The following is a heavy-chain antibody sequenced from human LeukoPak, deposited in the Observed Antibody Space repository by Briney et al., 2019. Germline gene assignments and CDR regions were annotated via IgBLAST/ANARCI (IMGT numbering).Heavy chain of an antibody. CDR1: GGSISSYY. D-gene: IGHD6-13*01. J-gene: IGHJ1*01. V-gene: IGHV4-59*01. CDR2: IYYSGST. CDR3: ARGRAYGYGNSAEYFQH. Sequence: SETLSLTCSVSGGSISSYYWSWIRQPPGKGLEWIGYIYYSGSTNYNPSLKSRVTISVDTSKNQFSLKLSSVTAADTAVYYCARGRAYGYGNSAEYFQHWGQGTLVTVSS.